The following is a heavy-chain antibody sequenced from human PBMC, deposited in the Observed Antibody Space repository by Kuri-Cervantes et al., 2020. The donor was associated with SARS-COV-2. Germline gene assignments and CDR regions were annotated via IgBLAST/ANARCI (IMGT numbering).Heavy chain of an antibody. Sequence: SETLSLTCTVSGGSISSSSYYWGWIRQPPGRGLGWIGSIYYSGSTYYNPSLKSRVTISVDTSKNQFSLKLSSVTAADTAVYYCARLPSYYYYGMDVWGQGTTVTVSS. CDR3: ARLPSYYYYGMDV. CDR2: IYYSGST. V-gene: IGHV4-39*01. CDR1: GGSISSSSYY. J-gene: IGHJ6*02.